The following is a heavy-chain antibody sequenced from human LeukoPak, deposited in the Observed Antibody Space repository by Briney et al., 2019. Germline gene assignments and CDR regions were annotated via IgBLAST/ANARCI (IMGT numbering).Heavy chain of an antibody. V-gene: IGHV1-69*05. J-gene: IGHJ5*02. CDR2: IIPIFGTA. CDR1: GGTFSSYA. CDR3: ARGGTIDCSSTSCYYGFDP. Sequence: SVKVSCKASGGTFSSYAISWVRQAPGQGLGWMGGIIPIFGTANYAQKFQGRVTITTDESTSTAYMELSSLRSEDTAVYYCARGGTIDCSSTSCYYGFDPWGQGTLVTVSS. D-gene: IGHD2-2*01.